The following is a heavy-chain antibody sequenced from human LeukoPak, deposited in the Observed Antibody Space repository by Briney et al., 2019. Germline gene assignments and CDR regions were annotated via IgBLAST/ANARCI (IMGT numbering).Heavy chain of an antibody. CDR1: GFTFSSYA. D-gene: IGHD1-26*01. CDR2: ISGSGSST. V-gene: IGHV3-23*01. J-gene: IGHJ6*02. Sequence: GGSLRLSCAASGFTFSSYAMSWVRQAPGKGLEWVSAISGSGSSTYYADSVKGRFTISRDNSKNTLYLQMNSLRAEDTAVYYCAKDKGWGYSAYDCYGMDVWGQGATVTVSS. CDR3: AKDKGWGYSAYDCYGMDV.